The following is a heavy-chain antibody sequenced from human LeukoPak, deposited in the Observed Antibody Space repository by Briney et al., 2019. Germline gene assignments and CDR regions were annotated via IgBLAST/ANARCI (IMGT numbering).Heavy chain of an antibody. J-gene: IGHJ5*02. CDR2: ISSNGGST. CDR3: VGVRWFGGSKWFEP. Sequence: PGGSLKLSCSASGFTFSTSAMHWVRQAPGKGLEYVSAISSNGGSTYYADSVKGRVTISRDNSKNTLHLQMSSLTAEDTAVYYCVGVRWFGGSKWFEPWGQGTLVTVSS. V-gene: IGHV3-64D*09. D-gene: IGHD3-10*01. CDR1: GFTFSTSA.